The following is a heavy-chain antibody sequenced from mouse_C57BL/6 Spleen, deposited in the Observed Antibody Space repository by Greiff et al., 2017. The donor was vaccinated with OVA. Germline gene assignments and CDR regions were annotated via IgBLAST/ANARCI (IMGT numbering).Heavy chain of an antibody. D-gene: IGHD1-1*01. Sequence: EVQLQQSGPELVKPGASVKISCKASGYTFTDYYMNWVKQSHGKSLEWIGDINPNNGGTSYNQKFKGKATLTVDKSSSTAYMELRSLTSEDSAVYYCARKGFLRSSHGAMDYWGQGTSVTVSS. CDR2: INPNNGGT. V-gene: IGHV1-26*01. CDR1: GYTFTDYY. J-gene: IGHJ4*01. CDR3: ARKGFLRSSHGAMDY.